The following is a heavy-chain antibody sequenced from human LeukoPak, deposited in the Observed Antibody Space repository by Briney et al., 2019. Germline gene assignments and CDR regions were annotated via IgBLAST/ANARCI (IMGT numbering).Heavy chain of an antibody. CDR1: GDSVSSSSTA. Sequence: SQTLSLTCAISGDSVSSSSTAWNWIRQSPSRGLEWLGRTYYRSKWYNDYAVSVKSRITFNPDTSKNQFSLQLNSVTPEDTAVYYCARRGVVVVPAAIPNPWIPTDDYWGQGTLVTVSS. V-gene: IGHV6-1*01. J-gene: IGHJ4*02. CDR3: ARRGVVVVPAAIPNPWIPTDDY. D-gene: IGHD2-2*02. CDR2: TYYRSKWYN.